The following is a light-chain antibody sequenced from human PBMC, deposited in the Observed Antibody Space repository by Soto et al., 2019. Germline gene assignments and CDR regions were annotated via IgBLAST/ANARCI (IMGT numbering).Light chain of an antibody. V-gene: IGKV1-5*01. CDR2: HAS. J-gene: IGKJ1*01. CDR1: QSISNW. Sequence: DVQVTQFPPTLSASLGERVTITCRASQSISNWLAWYQQKPGTAPKVLIYHASNLQSGVPSRFSGSGSGTEFTLTISSLQPDDFATYYCQQYNSYSFGQGTKVDIK. CDR3: QQYNSYS.